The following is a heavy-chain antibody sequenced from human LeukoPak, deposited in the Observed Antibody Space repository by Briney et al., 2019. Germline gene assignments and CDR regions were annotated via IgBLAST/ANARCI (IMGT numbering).Heavy chain of an antibody. Sequence: GGSLRLSCAASGFTFSSYNMNWVRQAPGKGLEWVSSISSSSSYIYYADSVKGRFTISRDNAKKSLYLQMNSLRAEDTAVYYCAREPTYSSSWHTTCDYWGQGTLVTVSS. CDR1: GFTFSSYN. J-gene: IGHJ4*02. V-gene: IGHV3-21*01. CDR2: ISSSSSYI. CDR3: AREPTYSSSWHTTCDY. D-gene: IGHD6-13*01.